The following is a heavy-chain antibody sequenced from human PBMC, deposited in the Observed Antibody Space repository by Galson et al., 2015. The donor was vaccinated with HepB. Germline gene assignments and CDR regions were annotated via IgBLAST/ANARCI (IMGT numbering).Heavy chain of an antibody. CDR2: IKQDGSEK. Sequence: SLRLSCAASGFIFSSYWMTWVRQAPGKGLEWVANIKQDGSEKYYVDSVKGRFTISRDNAKNSLFLQMNSLRADDTAVYYCARVGSSTWARWHFDLWGRGTLVTVSS. V-gene: IGHV3-7*03. CDR3: ARVGSSTWARWHFDL. J-gene: IGHJ2*01. D-gene: IGHD6-13*01. CDR1: GFIFSSYW.